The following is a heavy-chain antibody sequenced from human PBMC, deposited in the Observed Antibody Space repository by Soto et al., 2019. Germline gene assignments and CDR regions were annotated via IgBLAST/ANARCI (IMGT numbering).Heavy chain of an antibody. CDR3: ARDNLDYGDYKGYFDY. Sequence: GGSLRLSCTASGFTFSDYYMLWIRQAPGKGLEWVSYISSSGSTIYYADSVKGRFTISRDNAKNSLYLQMNSLRAEDTAVYYCARDNLDYGDYKGYFDYWGQGTLVPVSS. D-gene: IGHD4-17*01. V-gene: IGHV3-11*01. CDR2: ISSSGSTI. CDR1: GFTFSDYY. J-gene: IGHJ4*02.